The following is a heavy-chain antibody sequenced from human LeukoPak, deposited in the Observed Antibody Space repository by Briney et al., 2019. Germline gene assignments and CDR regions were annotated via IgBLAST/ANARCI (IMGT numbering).Heavy chain of an antibody. CDR2: ISWNSGSI. CDR1: GFTFDDYA. Sequence: PGGSLRLSCAASGFTFDDYAMHWVRQAPGKGLEWVSGISWNSGSIGYADSVKGRFTISRDNAKNSLYLQMNSLRAEDTAVYYCARVPRYGSGSYYSPNYYFDSWGQGTLVTVSS. J-gene: IGHJ4*02. CDR3: ARVPRYGSGSYYSPNYYFDS. D-gene: IGHD3-10*01. V-gene: IGHV3-9*01.